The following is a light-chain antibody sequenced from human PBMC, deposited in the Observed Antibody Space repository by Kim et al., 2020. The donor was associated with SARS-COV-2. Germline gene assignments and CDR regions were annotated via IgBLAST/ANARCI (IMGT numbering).Light chain of an antibody. V-gene: IGKV3-20*01. CDR2: GAS. CDR3: QEYGSSPPRT. Sequence: AGERATHTCRASQSVSSSYLAWYQQKPGQAPRLLIYGASSRATGIPDRFSGSGSGTDFTLTISRLEPEDFAVYYCQEYGSSPPRTFGQGTKVDIK. J-gene: IGKJ1*01. CDR1: QSVSSSY.